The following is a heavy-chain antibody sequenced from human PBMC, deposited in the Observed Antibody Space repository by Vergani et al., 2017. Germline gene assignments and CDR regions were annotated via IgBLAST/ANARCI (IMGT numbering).Heavy chain of an antibody. CDR1: GFSVNSHPMR. Sequence: QVTLKESGPALVKPTQTLTLTCTLSGFSVNSHPMRVIWIRQPPGKALEWLARIDWDDDKFYDRSLKTRLTISKDTSKNQVVLRMTNMDPVDTAMYYCAQRLSKNGYNYDVFDIWGQGTMVIVSS. D-gene: IGHD5-24*01. CDR3: AQRLSKNGYNYDVFDI. V-gene: IGHV2-70*04. J-gene: IGHJ3*02. CDR2: IDWDDDK.